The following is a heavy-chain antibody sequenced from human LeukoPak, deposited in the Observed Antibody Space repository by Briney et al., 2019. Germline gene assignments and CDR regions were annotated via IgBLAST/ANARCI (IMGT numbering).Heavy chain of an antibody. CDR3: ARPHSDYDYALDY. V-gene: IGHV3-30*04. J-gene: IGHJ4*02. CDR2: ISFDGNNK. D-gene: IGHD5-12*01. CDR1: GFTFSSYA. Sequence: GRSLRLSCAASGFTFSSYAMHWVRQAPGKGLEWVAVISFDGNNKYYADSVKGRFTISRDNSMNTLYLQMNSLRAGDTAVFYCARPHSDYDYALDYWGQGTLVTVSS.